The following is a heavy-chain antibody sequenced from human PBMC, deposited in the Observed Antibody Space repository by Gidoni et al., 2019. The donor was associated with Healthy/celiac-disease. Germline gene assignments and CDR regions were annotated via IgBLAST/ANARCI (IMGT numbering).Heavy chain of an antibody. CDR2: ISYDGSNK. J-gene: IGHJ3*02. D-gene: IGHD3-10*01. CDR3: ATGVTRRDAFDI. CDR1: GFTFSSYG. Sequence: QVQLVESGGGVVQPGRSLRLSCAASGFTFSSYGMHWVRQAPGKGLEWVAVISYDGSNKYYADSVKGRFTISRDNSKNTLYLQMNSLRAEDTAVYYCATGVTRRDAFDIWGQGTMVTVSS. V-gene: IGHV3-30*03.